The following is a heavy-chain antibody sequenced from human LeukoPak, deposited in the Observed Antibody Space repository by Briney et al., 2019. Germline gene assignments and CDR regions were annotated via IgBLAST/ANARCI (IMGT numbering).Heavy chain of an antibody. D-gene: IGHD3-9*01. J-gene: IGHJ4*02. Sequence: GESQKISCKGSGYSFTSYWIGWVRQMPGKGLEWMGIIYPGDSDTRYSPSFQGQVTISADKSISTAYLQWGSLKASDTAMYYCARRPYDILTGSYYFDYWGQGTLVTVSS. CDR2: IYPGDSDT. CDR1: GYSFTSYW. CDR3: ARRPYDILTGSYYFDY. V-gene: IGHV5-51*01.